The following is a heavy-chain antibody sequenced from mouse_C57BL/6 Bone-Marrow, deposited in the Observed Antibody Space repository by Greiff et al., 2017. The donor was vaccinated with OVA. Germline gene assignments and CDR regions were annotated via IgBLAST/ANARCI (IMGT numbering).Heavy chain of an antibody. V-gene: IGHV5-17*01. D-gene: IGHD2-5*01. J-gene: IGHJ3*01. CDR1: GFTFSDYG. Sequence: EVQRVESGGGLVKPGGSLKLSCAASGFTFSDYGMHWVRQAPEKGLEWVAYISSGSSTIYYADTVKGRFTISRDNAKNTLFLQMTSLRSEDTAMYYGARPHYSNYSAWFAYWGQGTLVTVSA. CDR2: ISSGSSTI. CDR3: ARPHYSNYSAWFAY.